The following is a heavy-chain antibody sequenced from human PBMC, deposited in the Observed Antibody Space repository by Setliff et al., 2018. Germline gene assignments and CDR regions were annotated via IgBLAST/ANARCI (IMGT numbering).Heavy chain of an antibody. D-gene: IGHD6-19*01. V-gene: IGHV3-9*01. CDR3: AKVAVAGMGAFDI. CDR1: GFTFDDYA. Sequence: GGSLRLSCAASGFTFDDYAMRWVRQAPGKGLEWVSGISWNSGSIGYADSVKGRFTISRDNAKNSLYLQMNSLRAEDTAVYYCAKVAVAGMGAFDIWGQGTMVTVSS. J-gene: IGHJ3*02. CDR2: ISWNSGSI.